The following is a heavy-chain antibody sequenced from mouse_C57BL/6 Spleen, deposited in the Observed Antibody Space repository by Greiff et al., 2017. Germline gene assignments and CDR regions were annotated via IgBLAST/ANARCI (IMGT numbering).Heavy chain of an antibody. CDR2: IDPSDSYT. CDR1: GYTFTSYW. CDR3: ARSEDFYFDY. J-gene: IGHJ2*01. Sequence: VQLKQPGAELVRPGTSVKLSCKASGYTFTSYWMHWVKQRPGQGLEWIGVIDPSDSYTNYNQKFKGKATLTVDTSSSTAYMQLSSLTSEDSAVYYCARSEDFYFDYWGQGTTLTVSS. V-gene: IGHV1-59*01.